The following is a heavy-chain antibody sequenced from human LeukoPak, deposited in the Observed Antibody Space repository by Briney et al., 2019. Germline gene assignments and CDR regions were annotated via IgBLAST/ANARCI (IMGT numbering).Heavy chain of an antibody. CDR2: IYYSGST. CDR1: GGSITSSRRY. CDR3: ASLSPIDY. V-gene: IGHV4-39*01. J-gene: IGHJ4*02. Sequence: SETLSRTCTVSGGSITSSRRYWGWIRQPPGKGLEWIGSIYYSGSTYYNPSLKSRVIISVDTSKSQFSLKLTSVTATDTAVYYCASLSPIDYWGQGTLVTVSS.